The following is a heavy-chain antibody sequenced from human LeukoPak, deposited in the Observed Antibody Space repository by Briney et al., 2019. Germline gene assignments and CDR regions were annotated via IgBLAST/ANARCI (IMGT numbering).Heavy chain of an antibody. V-gene: IGHV1-2*02. CDR3: ARDSTVGIYGDYRVPPDY. CDR2: INLNSGGT. CDR1: GYTFTGYY. D-gene: IGHD4-17*01. Sequence: GASVKVSCKASGYTFTGYYMHWVRQAPGQGLEWMGWINLNSGGTNYAQKFQGRVTMTRDTSISTAYMELSRLRSDDTAVYYCARDSTVGIYGDYRVPPDYWGQGTLVTVSS. J-gene: IGHJ4*02.